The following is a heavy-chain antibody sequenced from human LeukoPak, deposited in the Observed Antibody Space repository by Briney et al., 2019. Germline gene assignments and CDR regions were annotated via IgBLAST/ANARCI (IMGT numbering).Heavy chain of an antibody. J-gene: IGHJ4*02. D-gene: IGHD3-10*01. CDR3: ARGVHYYGSGSYYDPFDY. V-gene: IGHV4-4*07. CDR2: IYYSGST. CDR1: GGSISSYY. Sequence: SETLSLTCTVSGGSISSYYWSWIRQPAGKGLEWIGSIYYSGSTYYNPSLKSRVTISVDTSKNQFSLKLSSVTAADTAVYYCARGVHYYGSGSYYDPFDYWGQGTLVTVSS.